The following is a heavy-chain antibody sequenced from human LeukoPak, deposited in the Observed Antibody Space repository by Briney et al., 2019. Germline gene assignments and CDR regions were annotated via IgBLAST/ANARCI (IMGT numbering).Heavy chain of an antibody. D-gene: IGHD2-15*01. Sequence: ASVKVSCKVSGYTLTQLSMHWVRQAPGKGLEWMGGFDPEDGETIYAQKFQGRVTMAEDTSTDTAYMELSSLSSEDHAVYYCATDYCCGGSCYVGAFDIWGQGTMVTVSS. CDR2: FDPEDGET. J-gene: IGHJ3*02. CDR3: ATDYCCGGSCYVGAFDI. V-gene: IGHV1-24*01. CDR1: GYTLTQLS.